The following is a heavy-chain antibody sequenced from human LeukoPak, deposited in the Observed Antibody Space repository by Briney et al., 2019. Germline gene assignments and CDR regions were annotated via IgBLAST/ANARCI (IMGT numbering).Heavy chain of an antibody. V-gene: IGHV6-1*01. J-gene: IGHJ4*02. CDR1: GDSVYSNSAA. CDR2: TYYRSKWYN. CDR3: ARVSVSSGWYYFDY. Sequence: SQTLSLTCAISGDSVYSNSAAWNWIRQSPSRGLEWLGRTYYRSKWYNDYAVSVKSRIIINPDTSKNQFSLQLNSVTPEDTAVYYCARVSVSSGWYYFDYWGQGTLVTVSS. D-gene: IGHD6-19*01.